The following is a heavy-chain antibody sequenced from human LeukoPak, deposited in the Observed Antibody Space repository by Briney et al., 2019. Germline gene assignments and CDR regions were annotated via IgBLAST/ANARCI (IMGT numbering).Heavy chain of an antibody. Sequence: SETLSLTCAVYGGSFSGYYWSWIRQPPGKGLEWIGEINHSGSTNYNPSLKSRVTISVDTSKNQFSLKLSSVTAADTAVYYCARGNLYCSSTGCFGLGDYWGQGTLVTVSS. D-gene: IGHD2-2*01. CDR2: INHSGST. J-gene: IGHJ4*02. V-gene: IGHV4-34*01. CDR1: GGSFSGYY. CDR3: ARGNLYCSSTGCFGLGDY.